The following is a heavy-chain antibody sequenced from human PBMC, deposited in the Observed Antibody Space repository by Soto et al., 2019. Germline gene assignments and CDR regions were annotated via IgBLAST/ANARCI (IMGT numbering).Heavy chain of an antibody. J-gene: IGHJ4*02. V-gene: IGHV3-23*01. CDR2: ISNTGDNR. Sequence: HPGGSLRLSCAASGFTFNNYDMTWVRQAPGKGLEWVSTISNTGDNRHYADSVKARFTISRDNSMSTLYLQMNSLGAEDTASYFCARRYCPRSYCTFGAPALSHWGQGTLVTVSS. CDR1: GFTFNNYD. CDR3: ARRYCPRSYCTFGAPALSH. D-gene: IGHD2-8*01.